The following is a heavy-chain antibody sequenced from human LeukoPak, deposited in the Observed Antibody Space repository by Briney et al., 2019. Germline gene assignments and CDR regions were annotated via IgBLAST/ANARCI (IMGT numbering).Heavy chain of an antibody. Sequence: GGTLRLSCAASGFTFSSYGMSWVRQAPGKGLEWVSAISGSGGSTYYADSVKGRFTISRDKSKNTLYLQINSLRAEDKAVYHCSKNPNVVVPAARPTPADGYWGQGTLVTVSS. J-gene: IGHJ4*02. V-gene: IGHV3-23*01. D-gene: IGHD2-2*01. CDR2: ISGSGGST. CDR3: SKNPNVVVPAARPTPADGY. CDR1: GFTFSSYG.